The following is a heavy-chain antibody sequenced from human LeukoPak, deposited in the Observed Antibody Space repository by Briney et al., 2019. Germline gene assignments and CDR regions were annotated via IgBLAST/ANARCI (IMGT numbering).Heavy chain of an antibody. J-gene: IGHJ6*02. CDR1: GFTFSSYA. CDR2: ISGSGGSP. V-gene: IGHV3-23*01. Sequence: PGGSLRLSCAASGFTFSSYAMSWVRLAPGKGLEWVSSISGSGGSPYYADSVKGRFTISRDNSKNTLHLQMNSLRAEDTAIYYCANLAHFNDMDVWGQGTTVTVSS. CDR3: ANLAHFNDMDV. D-gene: IGHD2/OR15-2a*01.